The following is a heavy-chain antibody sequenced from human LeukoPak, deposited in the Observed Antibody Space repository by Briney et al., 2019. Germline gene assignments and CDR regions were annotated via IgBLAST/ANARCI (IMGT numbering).Heavy chain of an antibody. J-gene: IGHJ4*02. D-gene: IGHD3-16*01. V-gene: IGHV3-53*01. CDR1: GFTVSSNY. CDR3: AKHPSPVFGGGSYFED. CDR2: IYSGGST. Sequence: GGSLRLSCAASGFTVSSNYMSWVRQAPGKGLEWVSVIYSGGSTYYADSVKGRFTISRDNSKNTLYLQMHSLTAEDTAVYYCAKHPSPVFGGGSYFEDWGQGTLVTVSS.